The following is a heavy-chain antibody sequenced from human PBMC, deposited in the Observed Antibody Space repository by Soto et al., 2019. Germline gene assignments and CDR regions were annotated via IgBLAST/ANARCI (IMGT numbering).Heavy chain of an antibody. D-gene: IGHD2-15*01. CDR1: GFTFSSYS. Sequence: GGSLRLSCAASGFTFSSYSMNWVRQAPGKGLEWVSSISSSSSYIYYADSVKGRFTISRDNAKNSLYLQMNSLRAEDTAVYYCAREEGYCSGGSCYSEYYFDYWGQGTLVTVSS. CDR2: ISSSSSYI. CDR3: AREEGYCSGGSCYSEYYFDY. J-gene: IGHJ4*02. V-gene: IGHV3-21*01.